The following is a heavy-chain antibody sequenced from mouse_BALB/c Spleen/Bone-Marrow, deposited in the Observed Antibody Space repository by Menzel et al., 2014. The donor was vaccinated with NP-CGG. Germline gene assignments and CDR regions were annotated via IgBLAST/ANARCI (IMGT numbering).Heavy chain of an antibody. CDR2: IDPANGNT. J-gene: IGHJ4*01. Sequence: VQLQQPGAELVKPGASVKLSCTASGFNIKDTHMHWVKQRPEQGLEWIGRIDPANGNTKYDPKFQGKATITADTSSNTASLQLSSLTSEDTAVYYCARWEYYAMDYWGQGTSVTVSS. V-gene: IGHV14-3*02. CDR1: GFNIKDTH. D-gene: IGHD4-1*01. CDR3: ARWEYYAMDY.